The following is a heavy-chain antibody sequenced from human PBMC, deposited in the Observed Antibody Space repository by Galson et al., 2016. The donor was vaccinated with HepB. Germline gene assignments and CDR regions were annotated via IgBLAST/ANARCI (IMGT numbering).Heavy chain of an antibody. Sequence: SVKVSCKASGFTFTSSAVQWVRQARGQRLEWIGWIVVGSANTNYAQKFQERVTITRDMSTSTAYMELSSLRSEDTAVYYCTTGTTVTGFDYWGQGTLVTVSS. J-gene: IGHJ4*02. CDR1: GFTFTSSA. CDR2: IVVGSANT. V-gene: IGHV1-58*01. D-gene: IGHD4-17*01. CDR3: TTGTTVTGFDY.